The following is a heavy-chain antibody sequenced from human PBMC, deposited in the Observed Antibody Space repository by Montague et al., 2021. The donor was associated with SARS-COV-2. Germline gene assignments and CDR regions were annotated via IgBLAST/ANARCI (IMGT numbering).Heavy chain of an antibody. D-gene: IGHD4-23*01. V-gene: IGHV3-74*01. CDR1: GFSFSDYW. J-gene: IGHJ6*02. CDR2: INTDGSNS. CDR3: AREPGSVDGMDV. Sequence: SLSLSFSASGFSFSDYWMHWVRQAPGKGLEWVSRINTDGSNSYYTDSVKGRFTISRDNAKNTLYLQMNSLRAEDTAVYYSAREPGSVDGMDVWGRGTTITVSS.